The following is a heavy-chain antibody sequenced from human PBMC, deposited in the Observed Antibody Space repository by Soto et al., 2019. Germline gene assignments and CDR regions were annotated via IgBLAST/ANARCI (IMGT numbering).Heavy chain of an antibody. J-gene: IGHJ3*02. CDR2: FFPIFVTA. V-gene: IGHV1-69*13. Sequence: GASVKVSCKASGGTFSSYAISWVRQAPGQGLVWMGGFFPIFVTANYAQKFQGRVTITADESTSTAYMELSSLISEDTAVFYFARPASPSGYSSGPDAFDIWGQGTMVTVSS. D-gene: IGHD6-19*01. CDR1: GGTFSSYA. CDR3: ARPASPSGYSSGPDAFDI.